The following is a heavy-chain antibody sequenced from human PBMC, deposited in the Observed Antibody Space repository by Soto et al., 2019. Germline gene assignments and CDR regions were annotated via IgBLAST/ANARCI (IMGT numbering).Heavy chain of an antibody. CDR1: GYTLTRYG. V-gene: IGHV1-18*01. CDR2: ISAYNANT. J-gene: IGHJ2*01. Sequence: QVHLVQSGAEVKKPGASVKVSCKASGYTLTRYGITWVRQAPGQGLEWMGSISAYNANTNYAQKLQGRLTMTTDTSTSTAYMELRSLTSDDTAVYYCAREVFRYFDLWGRGTLASVSS. CDR3: AREVFRYFDL. D-gene: IGHD1-20*01.